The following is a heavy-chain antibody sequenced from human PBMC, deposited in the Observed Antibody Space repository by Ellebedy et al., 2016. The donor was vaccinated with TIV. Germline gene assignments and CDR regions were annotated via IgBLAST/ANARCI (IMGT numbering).Heavy chain of an antibody. CDR2: ISAYNGNT. D-gene: IGHD2-2*01. CDR1: GYTFTSYG. V-gene: IGHV1-18*01. Sequence: AASVKVSCKASGYTFTSYGISWVRQAPGQGLEGMGWISAYNGNTNYAQKLQGRVTMTTDTSTSTAYMELRSLRSDDTAVYYCARVVADYYCSSTSCYDGYWFDPWGQGTLVTVSS. CDR3: ARVVADYYCSSTSCYDGYWFDP. J-gene: IGHJ5*02.